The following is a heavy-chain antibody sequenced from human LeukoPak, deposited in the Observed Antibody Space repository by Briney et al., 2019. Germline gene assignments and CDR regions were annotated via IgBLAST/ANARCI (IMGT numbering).Heavy chain of an antibody. V-gene: IGHV3-30-3*01. Sequence: GRSLRLSCAASGFTFSTYTMHWVRQAPGKGLEWVAFISFDGSNTYYADSVKGRFTISRDNSKNTLYLQMNSLRAEDTAVYYCAREMAVWGQGALVTVSS. CDR2: ISFDGSNT. J-gene: IGHJ4*02. CDR3: AREMAV. CDR1: GFTFSTYT. D-gene: IGHD2-8*01.